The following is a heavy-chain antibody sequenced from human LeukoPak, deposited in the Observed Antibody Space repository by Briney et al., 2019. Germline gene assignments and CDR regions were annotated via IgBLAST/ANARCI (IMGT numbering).Heavy chain of an antibody. V-gene: IGHV3-23*01. CDR2: ISGSGGTT. J-gene: IGHJ4*02. D-gene: IGHD3-22*01. CDR3: AKTNGYYSD. CDR1: GFTFSSYG. Sequence: PGGSLRLSCAASGFTFSSYGMNWVRQAPGKGLEWVSGISGSGGTTYYADSVKGRFTISRDNSKNSLSLQGSSLRAEDTAVYYCAKTNGYYSDWGQGTLVTVSS.